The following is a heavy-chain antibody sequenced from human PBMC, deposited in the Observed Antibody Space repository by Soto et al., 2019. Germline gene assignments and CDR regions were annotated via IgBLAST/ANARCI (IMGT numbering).Heavy chain of an antibody. J-gene: IGHJ6*02. D-gene: IGHD5-12*01. Sequence: HGESLKISCKGSGYSFTSYWIGWVRQMPGKGLEWMGIIYPGDSDTRYSPSFQGQVTISADKSISTAYLQWSSLKASDTAMYYCALNGGVGRDGYKDYYYGMDVWGQGTTVTVSS. V-gene: IGHV5-51*01. CDR2: IYPGDSDT. CDR1: GYSFTSYW. CDR3: ALNGGVGRDGYKDYYYGMDV.